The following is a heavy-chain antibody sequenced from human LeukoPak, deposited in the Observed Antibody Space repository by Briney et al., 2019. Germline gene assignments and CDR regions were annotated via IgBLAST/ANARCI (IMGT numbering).Heavy chain of an antibody. CDR3: ARSTTVTNFDY. CDR1: GFTFSSYA. CDR2: ISSSGSTI. J-gene: IGHJ4*02. D-gene: IGHD4-17*01. V-gene: IGHV3-48*03. Sequence: PGGSLRLSCAASGFTFSSYAMSWVRQAPGKGLEWVSYISSSGSTIYYADSVKGRFTISRDNAKNSLYLQMNSLRAEDTAVYYCARSTTVTNFDYWGQGTLVTVSS.